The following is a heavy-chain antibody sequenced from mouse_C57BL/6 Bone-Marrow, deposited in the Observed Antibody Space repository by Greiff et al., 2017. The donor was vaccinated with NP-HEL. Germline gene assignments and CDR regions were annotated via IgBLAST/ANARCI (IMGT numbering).Heavy chain of an antibody. V-gene: IGHV5-4*01. D-gene: IGHD2-3*01. CDR3: ARDEWVYDGYYVGFAY. CDR2: ISDGGSYT. CDR1: GFTFSSYA. J-gene: IGHJ3*01. Sequence: EVMLVESGGGLVKPGGSLKLSCAASGFTFSSYAMSWVRQTPEKRLEWVATISDGGSYTYYPDNVKGRFTISRDNATNNLYLQMSHLKSEDTAMYYCARDEWVYDGYYVGFAYWGQGTLVTVSA.